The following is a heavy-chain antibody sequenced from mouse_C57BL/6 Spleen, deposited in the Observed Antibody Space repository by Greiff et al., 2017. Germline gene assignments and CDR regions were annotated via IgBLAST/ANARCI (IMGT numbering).Heavy chain of an antibody. Sequence: EVQGVESGGGLVQPKGSLKLSCAASGFTFNTYAMHWVRQAPGKGLEWVARISSKSSNYATYYADSMKDRFTISRDDSQSMLYLQMNNLKTEDAAMYYCVRTGFDYWGQGTTLTVSS. D-gene: IGHD4-1*01. CDR1: GFTFNTYA. J-gene: IGHJ2*01. CDR2: ISSKSSNYAT. V-gene: IGHV10-3*01. CDR3: VRTGFDY.